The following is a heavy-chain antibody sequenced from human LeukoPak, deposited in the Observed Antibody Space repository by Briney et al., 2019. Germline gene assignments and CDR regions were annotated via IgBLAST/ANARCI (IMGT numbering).Heavy chain of an antibody. CDR1: GFTLSVYC. CDR3: ARGNYDFVWGRYLPRMFYMDV. Sequence: GGSLRLSCGASGFTLSVYCMRWVRQAPGKGLEWVANINQDGSENSSVDSVKGRFTISRDKVNNSLFLQMNSLGVQDTAVYYCARGNYDFVWGRYLPRMFYMDV. J-gene: IGHJ6*03. CDR2: INQDGSEN. V-gene: IGHV3-7*01. D-gene: IGHD3-16*02.